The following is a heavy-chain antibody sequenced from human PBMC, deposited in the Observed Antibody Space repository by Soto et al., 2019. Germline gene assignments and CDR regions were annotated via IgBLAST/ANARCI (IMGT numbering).Heavy chain of an antibody. D-gene: IGHD1-26*01. CDR3: ASRVSDGSYETYYYYGMDV. V-gene: IGHV1-69*13. J-gene: IGHJ6*02. CDR1: GGTFSSYA. Sequence: ASVKVSCKASGGTFSSYAISWVRQAPGQGLEWMGGIIPIFGTANYAQKFQGRVTITADESTSTAYMELSSLRSEDTAVYYCASRVSDGSYETYYYYGMDVWGQGTTVTVSS. CDR2: IIPIFGTA.